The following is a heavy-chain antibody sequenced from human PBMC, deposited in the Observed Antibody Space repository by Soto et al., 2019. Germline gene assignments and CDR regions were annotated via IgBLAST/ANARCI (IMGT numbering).Heavy chain of an antibody. J-gene: IGHJ4*02. CDR1: GYTFTGYY. CDR2: INPNSGGT. V-gene: IGHV1-2*04. D-gene: IGHD3-10*01. Sequence: ASLKVSCKASGYTFTGYYMHWVRQAPGQGLEWMGWINPNSGGTNYAQKFQGWVTMTRDTSISTAYMELSRLRSDDTAVYYCARVSMVRGTEPDYWGQGTLVTVSS. CDR3: ARVSMVRGTEPDY.